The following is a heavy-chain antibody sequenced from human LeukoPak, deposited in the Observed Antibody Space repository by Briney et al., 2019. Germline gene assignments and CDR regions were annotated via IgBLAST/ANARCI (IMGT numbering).Heavy chain of an antibody. CDR3: AGDMEAAAVPYFQH. V-gene: IGHV4-59*01. Sequence: PSETLSLTCTVSGGSISSYYWSWIRQPPGKGLEWIGYMYYSGSTNYNPSLKSRVTISVDTSKNQFSLKLSSVTAADTAVYYCAGDMEAAAVPYFQHWGQGTLVTVSS. CDR2: MYYSGST. CDR1: GGSISSYY. D-gene: IGHD6-13*01. J-gene: IGHJ1*01.